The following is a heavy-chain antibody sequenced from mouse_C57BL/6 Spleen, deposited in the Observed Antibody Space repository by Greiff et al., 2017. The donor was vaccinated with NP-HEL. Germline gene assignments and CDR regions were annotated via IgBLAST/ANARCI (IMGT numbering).Heavy chain of an antibody. CDR2: IYPGSGST. Sequence: QVQLQQSGAELVKPGASVKMSCKASGYTFTSYWITWVKQRPGQGLEWIGDIYPGSGSTNYNEKFKSKATLTVDTSSSTAYMQLSSLTSEDSAVYYCARSGDYDGGGAMDYWGQGTSVTVSS. D-gene: IGHD2-4*01. CDR1: GYTFTSYW. V-gene: IGHV1-55*01. CDR3: ARSGDYDGGGAMDY. J-gene: IGHJ4*01.